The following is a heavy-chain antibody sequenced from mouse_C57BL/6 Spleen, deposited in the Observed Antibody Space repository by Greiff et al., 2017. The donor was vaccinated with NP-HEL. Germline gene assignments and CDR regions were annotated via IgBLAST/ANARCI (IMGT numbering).Heavy chain of an antibody. J-gene: IGHJ4*01. D-gene: IGHD1-1*01. CDR2: IYPGSGNT. Sequence: VQLQQSGAELVRPGASVKLSCKASGYTFTDYYINWVKQRPGQGLEWIARIYPGSGNTYYNEKFKGKATLTAEKSSSTAYMQLSSLTSEDSAVYFCARSEGLYYGRSFYAMDYWGQGTSVTVSS. CDR3: ARSEGLYYGRSFYAMDY. CDR1: GYTFTDYY. V-gene: IGHV1-76*01.